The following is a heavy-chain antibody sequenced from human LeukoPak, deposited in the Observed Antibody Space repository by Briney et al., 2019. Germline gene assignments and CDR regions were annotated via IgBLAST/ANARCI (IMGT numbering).Heavy chain of an antibody. Sequence: PSETLSLTCTVSGGSISSYYWSWIRQPQGKGLEWIGYIYYSGSTNYNPSLKSRVTISVDTSKNQFSLKLSSVTAADTAVYYCARGGSSGFADYWGQGTLVTVSS. CDR3: ARGGSSGFADY. CDR2: IYYSGST. D-gene: IGHD6-19*01. CDR1: GGSISSYY. J-gene: IGHJ4*02. V-gene: IGHV4-59*01.